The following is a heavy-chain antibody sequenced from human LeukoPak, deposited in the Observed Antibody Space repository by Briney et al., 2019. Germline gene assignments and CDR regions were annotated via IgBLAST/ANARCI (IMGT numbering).Heavy chain of an antibody. J-gene: IGHJ5*02. CDR2: ISYSGTN. Sequence: SETLSLTCTVSGGSVSSSSYYWGWIRQPPGKGLEWIGSISYSGTNYNNPSLKRRVSISIDTSKNQFSVKLTSVTAADTARYYCASLGTLRSWGQGTLVTVSS. CDR1: GGSVSSSSYY. D-gene: IGHD7-27*01. CDR3: ASLGTLRS. V-gene: IGHV4-39*01.